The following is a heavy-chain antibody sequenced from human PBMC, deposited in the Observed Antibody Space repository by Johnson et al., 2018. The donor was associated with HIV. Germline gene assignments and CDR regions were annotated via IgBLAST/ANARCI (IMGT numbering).Heavy chain of an antibody. Sequence: VQLVESGGGLVQPGGSLRLSCAASGFTFSSYWMHWVRQAPRKGLVWVSRINSDGSSTNYADSVKGRFPISRDNAKNTLYLQMNSLRAEDTAVYYCARERHGYNWGHDAFDIWGQGTMVTVS. CDR2: INSDGSST. V-gene: IGHV3-74*01. J-gene: IGHJ3*02. CDR3: ARERHGYNWGHDAFDI. D-gene: IGHD5-24*01. CDR1: GFTFSSYW.